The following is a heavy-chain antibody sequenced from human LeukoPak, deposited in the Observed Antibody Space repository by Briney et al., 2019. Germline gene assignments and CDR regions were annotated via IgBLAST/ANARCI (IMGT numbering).Heavy chain of an antibody. Sequence: SETLSLTCTVSGGSISSGDYYWSWIRQPRGKGLEWIGYIYYSGSTYYNPSLKSRVTISVDTSKNQFSLKLSSVTAADTAVYYCARVPIRERESYFDYWGQGTLVTVSS. CDR3: ARVPIRERESYFDY. V-gene: IGHV4-30-4*01. J-gene: IGHJ4*02. CDR1: GGSISSGDYY. CDR2: IYYSGST. D-gene: IGHD1-1*01.